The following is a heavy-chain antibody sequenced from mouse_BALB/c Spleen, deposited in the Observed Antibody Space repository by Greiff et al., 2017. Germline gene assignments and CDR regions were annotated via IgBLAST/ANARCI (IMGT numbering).Heavy chain of an antibody. CDR2: IWAGGST. V-gene: IGHV2-9*02. Sequence: QVQLKESGPGLVAPSQSLSITCTVSGFSLTSYGVHWVRQPPGKGLEWLGVIWAGGSTNYNSALMSRLSIIKDNSKNQVFLTMNSLQTDDTAMYYCAREGSCYAMDYWGQGTSFTVSS. J-gene: IGHJ4*01. D-gene: IGHD3-1*01. CDR1: GFSLTSYG. CDR3: AREGSCYAMDY.